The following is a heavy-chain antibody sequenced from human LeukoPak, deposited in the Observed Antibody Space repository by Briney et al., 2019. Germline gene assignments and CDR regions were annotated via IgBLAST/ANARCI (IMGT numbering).Heavy chain of an antibody. CDR1: GYSFTSYW. J-gene: IGHJ5*02. D-gene: IGHD5-18*01. CDR2: IYPGDSDT. Sequence: GGSLRLSCKGSGYSFTSYWIGWVRQMPGKGLEWMGIIYPGDSDTRYSPSFQGQVTISADKSISTAYLQWSSLKASDTAMYYCARHGDTAMVTWFDPWGQGTLVTVSS. V-gene: IGHV5-51*01. CDR3: ARHGDTAMVTWFDP.